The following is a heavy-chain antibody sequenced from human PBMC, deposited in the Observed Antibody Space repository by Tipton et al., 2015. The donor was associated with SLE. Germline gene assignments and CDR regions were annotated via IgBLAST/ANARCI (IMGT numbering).Heavy chain of an antibody. CDR1: GASITGHF. D-gene: IGHD5-24*01. V-gene: IGHV4-59*11. Sequence: TLSLTCNVSGASITGHFWYWVRQSPGQGLEWMGYISYNGGTAYNPSLQSRVSISIDTSKNQFSLKVVSVTAADTAVYFCARGELRGTYGMDVWGQATTVTVSS. J-gene: IGHJ6*02. CDR3: ARGELRGTYGMDV. CDR2: ISYNGGT.